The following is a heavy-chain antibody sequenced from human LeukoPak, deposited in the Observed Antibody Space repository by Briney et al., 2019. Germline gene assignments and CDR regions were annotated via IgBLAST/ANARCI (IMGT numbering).Heavy chain of an antibody. V-gene: IGHV4-39*01. Sequence: SQTLSLTCTVSGGSISGSSYYWAWIRQPPGKGLEWVGSGFYSGSAYYNPSLKSRLTMSVDTSKNQFSLDLRSVTAAYTAVYYCARLRGAMTPVTSDFDYWGQGIPVTVSS. CDR2: GFYSGSA. J-gene: IGHJ4*02. CDR1: GGSISGSSYY. D-gene: IGHD4-17*01. CDR3: ARLRGAMTPVTSDFDY.